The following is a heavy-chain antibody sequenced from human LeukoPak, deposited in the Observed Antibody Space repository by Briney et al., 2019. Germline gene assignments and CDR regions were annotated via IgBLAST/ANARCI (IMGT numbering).Heavy chain of an antibody. V-gene: IGHV3-48*01. CDR3: ARHPPYGGSPYYYYMDV. D-gene: IGHD2-15*01. CDR1: GFTFRNYG. Sequence: PGGSLRLSCAASGFTFRNYGMQWVRQAPGKGLEWVSYISSSSSTIYSADSVKGRFTISRDNAKNSLYLQINSLRAEDTAVYYCARHPPYGGSPYYYYMDVWGKGTTVTVSS. J-gene: IGHJ6*03. CDR2: ISSSSSTI.